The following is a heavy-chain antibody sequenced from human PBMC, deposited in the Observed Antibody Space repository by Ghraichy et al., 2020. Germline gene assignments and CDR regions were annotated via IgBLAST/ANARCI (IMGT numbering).Heavy chain of an antibody. J-gene: IGHJ6*02. CDR3: ARGSTVVRFFYYDGMDV. V-gene: IGHV3-48*02. Sequence: GGSLRLSCVGSGFTFSSYSMNWVRQSPGMGLEWISYITSSSRTIFYADSVKGRFTISRDNAQKSLYLQMNSLRDEDTAVYYCARGSTVVRFFYYDGMDVWGQGTTVIVSS. CDR1: GFTFSSYS. D-gene: IGHD4-23*01. CDR2: ITSSSRTI.